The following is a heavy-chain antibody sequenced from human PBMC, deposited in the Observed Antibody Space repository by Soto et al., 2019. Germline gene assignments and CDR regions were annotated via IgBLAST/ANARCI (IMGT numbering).Heavy chain of an antibody. CDR1: GVTFSTYT. D-gene: IGHD6-13*01. Sequence: LRLSCAASGVTFSTYTVIWVRQAPWKGMDWVSVISSSSGSIYYADSVKGRFTISRDNAKNSLYLQMNSLRAEDTAVYYCAKVISSAAAPFDYCGQGTLVTVSS. CDR2: ISSSSGSI. CDR3: AKVISSAAAPFDY. J-gene: IGHJ4*02. V-gene: IGHV3-48*01.